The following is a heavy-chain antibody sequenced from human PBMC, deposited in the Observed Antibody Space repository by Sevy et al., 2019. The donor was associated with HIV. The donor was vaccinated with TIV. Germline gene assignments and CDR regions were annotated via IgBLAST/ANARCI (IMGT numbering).Heavy chain of an antibody. Sequence: GGSLRLSSAASGFTFSSYWMSWVRQAPGKGLEWVANIKQDGSEKYYVDSVKGRFTISTDNAKNSLYLQMNSLRAEDTAVYYCARSLLYGDYGWRDAFDIWGQGTMVTVSS. J-gene: IGHJ3*02. CDR2: IKQDGSEK. V-gene: IGHV3-7*03. D-gene: IGHD4-17*01. CDR3: ARSLLYGDYGWRDAFDI. CDR1: GFTFSSYW.